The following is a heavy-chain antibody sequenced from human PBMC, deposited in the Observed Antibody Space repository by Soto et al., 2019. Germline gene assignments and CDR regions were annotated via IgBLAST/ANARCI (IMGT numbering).Heavy chain of an antibody. CDR2: IYHSGST. D-gene: IGHD3-10*01. CDR3: ARLEIDMVGFDY. J-gene: IGHJ4*02. CDR1: GGSISSSNW. Sequence: SETLSLTCAVSGGSISSSNWWSWVRQPPGKGLEWIGEIYHSGSTNYNPSLKSRVTISVDKSKKQFSLKLSSVTAADTAVYYCARLEIDMVGFDYWGQGTLVTVS. V-gene: IGHV4-4*02.